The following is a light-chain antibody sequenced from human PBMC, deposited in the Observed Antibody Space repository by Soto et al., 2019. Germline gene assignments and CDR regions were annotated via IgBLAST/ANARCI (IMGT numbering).Light chain of an antibody. CDR2: WAS. Sequence: DIVMTQSPDSLAVSLGERATINCKSSQSVLSSSNNKNYLAWYQKKPGQPPKLLIYWASMRESGVPDRFSGSGSGTEFTLIIGSLQSEDVAVYYCQQCYATPYTFGQGTKLEIK. J-gene: IGKJ2*01. CDR3: QQCYATPYT. V-gene: IGKV4-1*01. CDR1: QSVLSSSNNKNY.